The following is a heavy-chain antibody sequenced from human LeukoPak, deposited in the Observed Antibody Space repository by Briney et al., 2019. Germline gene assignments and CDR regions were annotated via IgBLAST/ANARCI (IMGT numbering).Heavy chain of an antibody. CDR3: AREKWFERHGMDV. V-gene: IGHV4-34*01. J-gene: IGHJ6*02. D-gene: IGHD3-10*01. CDR1: GGSFSGYY. CDR2: INHSGST. Sequence: SETLSLTCAVYGGSFSGYYWSWIRQPPGKGLEWIGEINHSGSTNYNPSLKSRVTISVDTSKNQFSLKLSSVTAADTAVYYCAREKWFERHGMDVWGQGTTVTVSS.